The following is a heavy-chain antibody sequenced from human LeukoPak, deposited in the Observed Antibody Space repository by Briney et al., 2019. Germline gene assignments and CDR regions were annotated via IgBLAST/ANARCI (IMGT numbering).Heavy chain of an antibody. CDR3: AGTSTTCCNY. V-gene: IGHV3-9*01. Sequence: GGSLRLSCAASGFTFDDYAMHWVRQAPGKGLKWVSGISWNSGSIGYADSVEGRFTISRDNAKNSLYLQMNSLRADDSAVYYCAGTSTTCCNYWGQGTLVTVSS. D-gene: IGHD2-2*01. CDR2: ISWNSGSI. CDR1: GFTFDDYA. J-gene: IGHJ4*02.